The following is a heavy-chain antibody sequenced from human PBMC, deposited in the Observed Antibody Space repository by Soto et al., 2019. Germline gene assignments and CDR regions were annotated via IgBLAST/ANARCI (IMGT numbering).Heavy chain of an antibody. Sequence: PGESLRLYCAGSGFTFSDYYMSWIRQAPGKGLEWLSYSSNSGTYTRYADSVKGRFSISRDNAKNSLYLQINSLRGEDTGIYYCARSGDNYNVLDYWGQGTPVTVSS. V-gene: IGHV3-11*06. CDR3: ARSGDNYNVLDY. CDR2: SSNSGTYT. CDR1: GFTFSDYY. J-gene: IGHJ4*02. D-gene: IGHD3-10*02.